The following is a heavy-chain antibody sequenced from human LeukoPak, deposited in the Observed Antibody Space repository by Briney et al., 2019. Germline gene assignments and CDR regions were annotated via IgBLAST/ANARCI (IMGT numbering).Heavy chain of an antibody. Sequence: SETLSLTCAVYGGSFSGYYWSWIRQPPGKGLEWIGEINHSGSTNYNPSLKSRVTISVDTSKNQFSLKLSSVTAADTAVYYCARGRRHWFDPWGQGTLVTVSS. V-gene: IGHV4-34*01. D-gene: IGHD6-25*01. CDR1: GGSFSGYY. CDR3: ARGRRHWFDP. J-gene: IGHJ5*02. CDR2: INHSGST.